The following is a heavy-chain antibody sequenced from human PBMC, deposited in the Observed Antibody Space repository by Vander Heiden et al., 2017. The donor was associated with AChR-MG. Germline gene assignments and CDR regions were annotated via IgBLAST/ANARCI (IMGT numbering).Heavy chain of an antibody. D-gene: IGHD3-22*01. CDR2: IDWEDDK. CDR1: GFSLTTNGMC. V-gene: IGHV2-70*13. Sequence: QVTLRESGPALVKPTQTLTLTCTFSGFSLTTNGMCVNWIRQSPGKALEWLARIDWEDDKYYRKSLKTRLTISKDTSKNQVVLTMTNMDPDDTATYYCARIRGQYISGGNYYRSEGAFDNWGQGTMVTVSS. CDR3: ARIRGQYISGGNYYRSEGAFDN. J-gene: IGHJ3*02.